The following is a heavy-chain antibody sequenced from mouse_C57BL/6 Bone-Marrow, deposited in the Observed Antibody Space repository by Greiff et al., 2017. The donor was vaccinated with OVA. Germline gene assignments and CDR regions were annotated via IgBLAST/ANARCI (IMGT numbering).Heavy chain of an antibody. CDR1: GFTFSSYA. V-gene: IGHV5S21*01. D-gene: IGHD1-1*01. CDR3: TRGITTVVAPYWYFDV. J-gene: IGHJ1*03. CDR2: ISSGGDYI. Sequence: EVKVEESGEGLVKPGGSLKLSCAASGFTFSSYAMSWVRQTPEKRLEWVAYISSGGDYIYYADTVKGRFTISRDNARTTLYLQMSSLKSEDTAMYYCTRGITTVVAPYWYFDVWGTGTTVTVSS.